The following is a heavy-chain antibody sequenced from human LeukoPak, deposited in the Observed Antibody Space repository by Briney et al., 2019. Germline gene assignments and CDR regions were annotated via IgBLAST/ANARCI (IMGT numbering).Heavy chain of an antibody. CDR2: ISNDGSRK. J-gene: IGHJ6*02. CDR1: GFTVSANC. V-gene: IGHV3-30*03. CDR3: AREPSDIALDV. Sequence: GGSLRLSCVASGFTVSANCMSWVRQAPGKGLEWVAIISNDGSRKYYAHSVEGRFTISRDNSKNTLYLQMNSLRAEDAAVYYCAREPSDIALDVWGQGTTVTVSS. D-gene: IGHD2-15*01.